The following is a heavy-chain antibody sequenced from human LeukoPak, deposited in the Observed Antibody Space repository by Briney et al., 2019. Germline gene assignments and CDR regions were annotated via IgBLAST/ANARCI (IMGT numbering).Heavy chain of an antibody. J-gene: IGHJ4*02. CDR3: ARQSRRYFDWLPGGLFDY. D-gene: IGHD3-9*01. Sequence: PSETLSLTCTISGGSISSYYWSWIRQPPGKGLEWIGYISYNGSTNYNPFLKSRVTISVDTSKNQFSLKLASVTAADTAVYYCARQSRRYFDWLPGGLFDYWGQGTLVTVSS. CDR1: GGSISSYY. CDR2: ISYNGST. V-gene: IGHV4-59*08.